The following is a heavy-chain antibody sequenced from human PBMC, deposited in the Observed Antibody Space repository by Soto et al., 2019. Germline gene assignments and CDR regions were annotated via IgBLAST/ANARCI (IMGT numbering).Heavy chain of an antibody. J-gene: IGHJ4*02. V-gene: IGHV3-30*18. CDR1: GLTFSSYG. CDR3: AKDLKVGATPFGFDY. D-gene: IGHD1-26*01. Sequence: GGSLRLSCAASGLTFSSYGMHWVRQAPGKGLEWVAVISYDGSNKYYADSVKGRFTISRDNSKNTLYLQMNSQRAEDTAVYYCAKDLKVGATPFGFDYWGQGTLVTVSS. CDR2: ISYDGSNK.